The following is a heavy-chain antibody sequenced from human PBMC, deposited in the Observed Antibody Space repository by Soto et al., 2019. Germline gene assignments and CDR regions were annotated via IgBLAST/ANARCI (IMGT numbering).Heavy chain of an antibody. J-gene: IGHJ4*02. V-gene: IGHV3-33*01. CDR3: ARDGDTSSNYSIFDY. Sequence: QVQLVESGGGVVQPGRSLRLSCIGSGFAFSGYGIHWVRQAPGEGLDWLAVMWSNGINKYYSDSVKGRFTVSRDNSKNTVYLQMNRLRVEDTAVYYCARDGDTSSNYSIFDYWGKGTLVTVPS. CDR2: MWSNGINK. D-gene: IGHD4-4*01. CDR1: GFAFSGYG.